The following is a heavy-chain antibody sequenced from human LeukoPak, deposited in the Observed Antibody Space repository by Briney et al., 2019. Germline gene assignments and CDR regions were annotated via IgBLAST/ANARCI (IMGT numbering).Heavy chain of an antibody. V-gene: IGHV3-7*04. Sequence: GGSLRLSCSASGFTFSTYSMHWVRRAPGIGLEWVANIKQDGSEKYYVDSVKGRFTISRDNAKNSLSLQINSLKAEDTAVYYCARAWERTFDIWGQGTMVTVSS. CDR2: IKQDGSEK. D-gene: IGHD1-26*01. CDR1: GFTFSTYS. CDR3: ARAWERTFDI. J-gene: IGHJ3*02.